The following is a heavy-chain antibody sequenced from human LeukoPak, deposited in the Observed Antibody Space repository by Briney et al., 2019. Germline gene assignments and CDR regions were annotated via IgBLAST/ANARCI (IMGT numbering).Heavy chain of an antibody. CDR3: AANSSGNLDY. J-gene: IGHJ4*02. CDR2: IYTSGST. Sequence: PSETLSLTCTVSGGSVSGGRYYWSWIRPPAGKGREWIGRIYTSGSTNYNPSLKSRVTMSVDTSKNQFSLKLSSVTAADTAVYYCAANSSGNLDYWGQGTLVTVSS. V-gene: IGHV4-61*02. D-gene: IGHD3-22*01. CDR1: GGSVSGGRYY.